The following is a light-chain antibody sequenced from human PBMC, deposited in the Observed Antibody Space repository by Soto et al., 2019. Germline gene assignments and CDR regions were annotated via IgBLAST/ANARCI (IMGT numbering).Light chain of an antibody. CDR2: AAS. V-gene: IGKV1-9*01. Sequence: DIQLTQSPSFLSASVGDRVTITCRASQGISSYLAWYQQKPGKAPMLLIYAASTLESGVPSRFSGSGSGTEFTLTISSLQPEDFATYYCQQLNSYPTFGQGTRLEIK. CDR3: QQLNSYPT. CDR1: QGISSY. J-gene: IGKJ5*01.